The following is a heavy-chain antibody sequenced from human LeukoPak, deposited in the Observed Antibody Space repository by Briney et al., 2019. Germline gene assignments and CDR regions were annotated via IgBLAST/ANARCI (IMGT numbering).Heavy chain of an antibody. CDR2: ISSSSSYI. Sequence: GGSLRLSCAASGFTFSSYSMNWVRQAPGKGLEWVSSISSSSSYIYYAGSVKGRFTISRDNAKNSLYLQMNSLRAEDTAVYYCARDWGSGYYYYYYYGMDVWGQGTTVTVSS. J-gene: IGHJ6*02. D-gene: IGHD3-22*01. V-gene: IGHV3-21*01. CDR3: ARDWGSGYYYYYYYGMDV. CDR1: GFTFSSYS.